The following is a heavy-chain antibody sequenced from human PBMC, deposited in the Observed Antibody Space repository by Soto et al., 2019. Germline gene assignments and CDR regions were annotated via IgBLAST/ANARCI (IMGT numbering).Heavy chain of an antibody. V-gene: IGHV1-8*01. Sequence: ASVKVSCKASGYTFTSYDINWVRQATGQGLEWMGWMNPNSGNTGYAQKFRGRVTMTRNTSISTAYMELSSLRSEDTAVYYCARGMFLLKHYDSSGYYNWFDPWGQGTLVTVSS. J-gene: IGHJ5*02. CDR3: ARGMFLLKHYDSSGYYNWFDP. D-gene: IGHD3-22*01. CDR1: GYTFTSYD. CDR2: MNPNSGNT.